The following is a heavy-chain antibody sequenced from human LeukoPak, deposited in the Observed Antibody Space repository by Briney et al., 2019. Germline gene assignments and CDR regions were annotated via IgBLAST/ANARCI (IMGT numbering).Heavy chain of an antibody. J-gene: IGHJ4*02. CDR1: GFTFSSYA. D-gene: IGHD3-16*01. Sequence: PGRSLRLSCAASGFTFSSYAMHWDRQAPGKGLEWVAVISYDGSNKYYADSVKGRFTISRDNSKNTLYLQMNSLRAEDTAVYYCARDQGGTQIGWGQGTLVTVSS. CDR2: ISYDGSNK. CDR3: ARDQGGTQIG. V-gene: IGHV3-30-3*01.